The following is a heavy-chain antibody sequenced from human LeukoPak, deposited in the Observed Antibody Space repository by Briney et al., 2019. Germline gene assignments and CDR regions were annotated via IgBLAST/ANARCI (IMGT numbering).Heavy chain of an antibody. Sequence: GESLKISCKGSGYNFTSDWIGWVRQMTGKGLEWMGTIYPGDSDTRYRPSLQGQATISADKSISTAYLQWSSLKASDTAMYYCARRFQLLEGGSDYWGQGTLVTVSS. CDR3: ARRFQLLEGGSDY. V-gene: IGHV5-51*01. J-gene: IGHJ4*02. CDR2: IYPGDSDT. CDR1: GYNFTSDW. D-gene: IGHD2-2*01.